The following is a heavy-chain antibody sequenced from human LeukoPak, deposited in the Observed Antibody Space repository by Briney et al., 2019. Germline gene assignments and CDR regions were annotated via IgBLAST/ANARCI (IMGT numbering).Heavy chain of an antibody. CDR1: SGSFSGYY. V-gene: IGHV4-34*01. CDR3: AREGSSSLMFDY. CDR2: INHSGST. J-gene: IGHJ4*02. D-gene: IGHD6-6*01. Sequence: PSETLSLTCAVYSGSFSGYYWSWIRQPPGKGLEWIGEINHSGSTNYNPSLKSRVTISVDTSKNQFSLKLSSVTAADTAVYYCAREGSSSLMFDYWGQGTLVTVSS.